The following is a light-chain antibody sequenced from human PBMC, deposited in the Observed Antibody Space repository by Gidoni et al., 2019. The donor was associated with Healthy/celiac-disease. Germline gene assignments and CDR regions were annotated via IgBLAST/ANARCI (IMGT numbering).Light chain of an antibody. CDR3: QAWDSSTNV. Sequence: SYELPQPPSVSVSPGQTASITCSGDNLGDNDACWYQQNPGPSPVLVIYQDSKRPSGIPERFSGSNSGNTATLTISGTQAMDEADYYCQAWDSSTNVFGTGTKVTVL. J-gene: IGLJ1*01. CDR1: NLGDND. CDR2: QDS. V-gene: IGLV3-1*01.